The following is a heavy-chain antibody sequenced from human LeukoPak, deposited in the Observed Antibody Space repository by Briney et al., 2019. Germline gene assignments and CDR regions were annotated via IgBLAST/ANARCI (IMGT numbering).Heavy chain of an antibody. V-gene: IGHV1-8*03. Sequence: ASVKVSCKASGYTFTSYDINWVRQATGQGLEWMGWMNPNSGNTGYAQKFQGRVTITRNTSISTAYMELSSLRSEDTAVYYCARAQGDYDILTGYYRYWFDPWGQGTLVTVSS. CDR2: MNPNSGNT. CDR3: ARAQGDYDILTGYYRYWFDP. D-gene: IGHD3-9*01. J-gene: IGHJ5*02. CDR1: GYTFTSYD.